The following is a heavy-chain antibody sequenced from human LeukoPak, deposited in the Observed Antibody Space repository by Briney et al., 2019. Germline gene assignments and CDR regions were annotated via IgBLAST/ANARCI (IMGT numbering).Heavy chain of an antibody. CDR2: ISSSSSYI. CDR3: ARDKGHIVVVVAAIDAFDI. Sequence: GGXLXLSXXASGFTFSSYSMNWVRQAPGKGLEWVSSISSSSSYIYYADSVKGRFTISRDNAKNSLYLQMNSLRAEDTAVYYCARDKGHIVVVVAAIDAFDIWGQGTMVTVSS. CDR1: GFTFSSYS. D-gene: IGHD2-15*01. J-gene: IGHJ3*02. V-gene: IGHV3-21*01.